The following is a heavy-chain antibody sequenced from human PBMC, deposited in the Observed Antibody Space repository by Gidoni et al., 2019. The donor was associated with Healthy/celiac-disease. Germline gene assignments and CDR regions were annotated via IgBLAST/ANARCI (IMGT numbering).Heavy chain of an antibody. J-gene: IGHJ3*02. CDR1: GGSISSSSYY. D-gene: IGHD3-22*01. CDR3: ARRNRGDSSVSGVERKVAFDI. V-gene: IGHV4-39*01. CDR2: IYYSGST. Sequence: QLQLQESGPGLVKPSETLSLTCPVSGGSISSSSYYWRWIRQPPGKGPEWVGSIYYSGSTYYNPSLKSRVTISVDTSKNQFSLKLSSVTAADTAVYYCARRNRGDSSVSGVERKVAFDIWGQGTMVTVSS.